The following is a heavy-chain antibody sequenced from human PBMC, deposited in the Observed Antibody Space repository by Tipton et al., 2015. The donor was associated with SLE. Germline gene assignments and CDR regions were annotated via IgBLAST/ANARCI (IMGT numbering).Heavy chain of an antibody. CDR2: VHNSGST. Sequence: TLSLTCIVPRGSISSYYWSWIRQPPGKGLEWIAYVHNSGSTNFNPSLRSRVTISVDTSNQFSLKLSSATAADTAVYYCARQVCHSGSCYFDSWCQGALVTVSS. D-gene: IGHD5-12*01. CDR1: RGSISSYY. V-gene: IGHV4-59*01. CDR3: ARQVCHSGSCYFDS. J-gene: IGHJ4*02.